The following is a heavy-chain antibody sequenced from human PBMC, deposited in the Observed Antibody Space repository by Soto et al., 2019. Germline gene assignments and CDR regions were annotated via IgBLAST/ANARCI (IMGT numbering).Heavy chain of an antibody. D-gene: IGHD3-10*01. J-gene: IGHJ5*02. CDR3: ARTRRRYYGSGSYYSWFDP. V-gene: IGHV1-69*02. Sequence: QVQLVQSGAEVKKPGSSVKVSCKASGGTFSSYTISWVRQAPGQWLDWMGRIIPILGIENYAQKFQGRVTITADKSTSTAYMELSSLRSEDTAVYYCARTRRRYYGSGSYYSWFDPWGQGTLVTVSS. CDR1: GGTFSSYT. CDR2: IIPILGIE.